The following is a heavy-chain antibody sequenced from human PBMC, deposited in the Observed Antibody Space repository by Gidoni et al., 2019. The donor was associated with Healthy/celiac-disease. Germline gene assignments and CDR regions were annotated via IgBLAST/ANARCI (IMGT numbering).Heavy chain of an antibody. D-gene: IGHD4-17*01. V-gene: IGHV3-30*18. J-gene: IGHJ4*02. CDR3: AKGRGRMTTRGLFDY. Sequence: GGVVQPGRSLRLSCAASGFTFSSYGMHWVRQAPGKGLEWVAVISYDGSNKYYADSVKGRFTISRDNSKNTLYLQMNSLRAEDTAVYYCAKGRGRMTTRGLFDYWGQGTLVTVSS. CDR1: GFTFSSYG. CDR2: ISYDGSNK.